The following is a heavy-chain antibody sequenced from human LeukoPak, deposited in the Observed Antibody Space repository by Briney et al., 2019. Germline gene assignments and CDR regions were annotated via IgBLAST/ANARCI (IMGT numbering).Heavy chain of an antibody. D-gene: IGHD2-21*01. CDR2: ISSEGGST. J-gene: IGHJ4*02. V-gene: IGHV3-64*01. CDR1: GFTFSSHA. Sequence: GGSLRLSCAASGFTFSSHAMHWVRQAPGKGLEYVSVISSEGGSTYYATSVRGRFTVSRDNSRNTLYLQVDSLSTEDTAVYYCARDWWGSDHWGQGTLVIVSS. CDR3: ARDWWGSDH.